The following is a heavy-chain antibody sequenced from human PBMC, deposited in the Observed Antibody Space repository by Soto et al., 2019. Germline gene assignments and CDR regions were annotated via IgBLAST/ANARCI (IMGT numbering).Heavy chain of an antibody. CDR1: GCTFTSYG. J-gene: IGHJ3*02. CDR2: ISAYNGNT. D-gene: IGHD3-10*01. Sequence: ASVKVSCKASGCTFTSYGISWVRQAPGQGLEWMGWISAYNGNTNYAQKLQGRVTMTTDTSTSTAYMELRSLRSDDTAVYYCAREREYYYGSGSYGKDAFDIWGQGTMVTVS. CDR3: AREREYYYGSGSYGKDAFDI. V-gene: IGHV1-18*01.